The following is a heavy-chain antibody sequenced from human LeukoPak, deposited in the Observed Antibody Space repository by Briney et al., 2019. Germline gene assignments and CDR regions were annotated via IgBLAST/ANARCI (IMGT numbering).Heavy chain of an antibody. J-gene: IGHJ4*02. D-gene: IGHD3-10*01. CDR2: IYHSGST. V-gene: IGHV4-38-2*01. CDR3: ARSYGSGSYTFDY. CDR1: GYSISSGYY. Sequence: PSETLSLTCAVSGYSISSGYYWGWIRQPPGKGLEWIGSIYHSGSTYYNPSLKSRVTISVDTSKNQFSLKLSSVTAADTAVYYCARSYGSGSYTFDYWGQGTLVTVSS.